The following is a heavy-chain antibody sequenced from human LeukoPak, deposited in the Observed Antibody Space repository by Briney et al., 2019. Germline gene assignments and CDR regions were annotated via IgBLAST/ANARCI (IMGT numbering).Heavy chain of an antibody. V-gene: IGHV3-11*06. J-gene: IGHJ4*02. D-gene: IGHD6-19*01. CDR2: ISANGACT. Sequence: PGGSLRLSCAASGFDFSDYYMSWVRQSPGEGLEWLAYISANGACTKYADSVKGRSTISRDNAKKSLYLQISGLRAEDTAVYYCVSHYCSGAYCFLDYWGQGTLVTVSS. CDR1: GFDFSDYY. CDR3: VSHYCSGAYCFLDY.